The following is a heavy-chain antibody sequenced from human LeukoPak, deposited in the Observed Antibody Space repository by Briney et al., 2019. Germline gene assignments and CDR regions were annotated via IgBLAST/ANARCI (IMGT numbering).Heavy chain of an antibody. D-gene: IGHD2/OR15-2a*01. V-gene: IGHV1-69*04. CDR1: GGTFSSYA. J-gene: IGHJ5*02. CDR2: IIPIFGIA. CDR3: AREPLSVHDRINWFDP. Sequence: SVKVSCKASGGTFSSYAISWVRQAPGQGLEWMGRIIPIFGIANYAQKFQGRVTITADKSTSTAYKELSSLRPEDTAVYYCAREPLSVHDRINWFDPWGQGTLVTVSS.